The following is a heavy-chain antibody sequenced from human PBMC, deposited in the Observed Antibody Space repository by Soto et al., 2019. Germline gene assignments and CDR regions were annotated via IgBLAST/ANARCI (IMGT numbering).Heavy chain of an antibody. J-gene: IGHJ4*02. D-gene: IGHD2-15*01. CDR3: ARRSGYWQEGGEFDY. Sequence: SETLSLTCTVSGGSISSYYWSWIRQPPGKGLEWIGYIYYSGSTNYNPSLKSRVTISVDTSKNQFSLKLSSVTAADTAVYYCARRSGYWQEGGEFDYWGQGTLVTVSS. CDR2: IYYSGST. CDR1: GGSISSYY. V-gene: IGHV4-59*08.